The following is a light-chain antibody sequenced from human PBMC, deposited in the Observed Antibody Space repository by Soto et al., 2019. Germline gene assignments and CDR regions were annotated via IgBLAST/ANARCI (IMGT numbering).Light chain of an antibody. Sequence: DIWLTQSPSFLSASTGDRVTITCRASQGISSYLAWYQQKPGKAPKLLIYAASTLESGGPSRFSATGSGTEFSLTITSLQPEDFSTDYCQQLFDSPITFGQGTRLEIK. CDR2: AAS. CDR1: QGISSY. CDR3: QQLFDSPIT. J-gene: IGKJ5*01. V-gene: IGKV1-9*01.